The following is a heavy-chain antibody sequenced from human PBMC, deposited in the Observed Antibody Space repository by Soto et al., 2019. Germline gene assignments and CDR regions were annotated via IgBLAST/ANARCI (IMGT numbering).Heavy chain of an antibody. V-gene: IGHV1-46*01. CDR2: INPSGGST. Sequence: ASVKVSCKASGYTFTSYYMHWVRQAPGQGLEWMGIINPSGGSTSYAQKFQGRVTMTRDTSTSTVYMELSSLRSEDTAVYYCARDFGGLLWCGELVYYYGMDVWGQGTTVTVSS. J-gene: IGHJ6*02. CDR3: ARDFGGLLWCGELVYYYGMDV. CDR1: GYTFTSYY. D-gene: IGHD3-10*01.